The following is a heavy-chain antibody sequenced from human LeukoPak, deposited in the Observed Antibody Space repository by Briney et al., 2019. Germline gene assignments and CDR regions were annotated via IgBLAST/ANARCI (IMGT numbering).Heavy chain of an antibody. V-gene: IGHV3-33*08. J-gene: IGHJ5*02. Sequence: GMSLRLSCAASGFIFSTSGMHWVRQAPGKGLQWVADIWDDGSNKYYADSVKGRFTISRDNSKNMVYMQMNSLRADETAVYYCAGDLSETYSWEFDPWGQGTLVTVSS. CDR1: GFIFSTSG. CDR2: IWDDGSNK. D-gene: IGHD1-26*01. CDR3: AGDLSETYSWEFDP.